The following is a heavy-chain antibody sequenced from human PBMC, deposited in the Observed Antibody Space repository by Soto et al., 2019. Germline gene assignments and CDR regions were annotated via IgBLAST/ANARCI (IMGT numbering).Heavy chain of an antibody. J-gene: IGHJ4*02. Sequence: QVQLVQSGPEVKKPGASVQISCRTSGYNFMTYILHWVRQAPGQRPEWMGWINAGSGATSYSQILQGRVTITRDTSARTAYMALSSLRPEDTATYYCARNRLLWYEDLEYWGQGTLVTVSS. CDR2: INAGSGAT. CDR3: ARNRLLWYEDLEY. V-gene: IGHV1-3*01. D-gene: IGHD3-10*01. CDR1: GYNFMTYI.